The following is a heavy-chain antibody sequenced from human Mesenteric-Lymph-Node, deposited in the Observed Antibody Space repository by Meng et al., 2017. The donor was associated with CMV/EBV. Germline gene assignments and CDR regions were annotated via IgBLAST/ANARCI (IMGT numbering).Heavy chain of an antibody. D-gene: IGHD2-21*02. Sequence: SGFTFSSDGMHWVRQAPGKGLEWVAVISYDGSNKFYADSGKGRFTISRDNSKNTLYLQMNSLRAEDTAVYYCAKGCGGGCYTDFQHWGQGTLVTVSS. CDR2: ISYDGSNK. CDR3: AKGCGGGCYTDFQH. J-gene: IGHJ1*01. V-gene: IGHV3-30*18. CDR1: GFTFSSDG.